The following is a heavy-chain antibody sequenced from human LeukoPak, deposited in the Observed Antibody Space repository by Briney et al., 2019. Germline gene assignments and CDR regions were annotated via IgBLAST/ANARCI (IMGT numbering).Heavy chain of an antibody. D-gene: IGHD6-19*01. V-gene: IGHV1-2*02. CDR2: INPNSGGT. Sequence: ASVTVSCKASGYTFTGYYMHWVRQAPGQGLEWMGWINPNSGGTNYAQKFQGRVTMTRDTSISTAYMELSRLRSDDTAVYYCARGPWLVPGADYWGQGTLVTVSS. CDR1: GYTFTGYY. CDR3: ARGPWLVPGADY. J-gene: IGHJ4*02.